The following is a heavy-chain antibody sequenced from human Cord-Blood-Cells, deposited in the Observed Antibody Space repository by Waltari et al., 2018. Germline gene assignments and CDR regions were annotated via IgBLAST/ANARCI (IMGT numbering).Heavy chain of an antibody. V-gene: IGHV4-34*01. Sequence: QVQLQQWGAGLLKPSETLSLTCAVYGGSFSGYYWSWIRQPPGKGLEWIGEINHSGSTNYNPALKSRVTISVDTSKNQFSLKLSSVTAADTAVYYCARDSRTRYSSGWYDYWGQGTLVTVSS. J-gene: IGHJ4*02. D-gene: IGHD6-19*01. CDR3: ARDSRTRYSSGWYDY. CDR2: INHSGST. CDR1: GGSFSGYY.